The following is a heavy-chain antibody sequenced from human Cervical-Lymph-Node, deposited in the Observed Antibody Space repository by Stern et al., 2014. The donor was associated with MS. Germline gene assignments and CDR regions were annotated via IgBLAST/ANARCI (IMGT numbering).Heavy chain of an antibody. V-gene: IGHV1-2*06. CDR3: ARERGRAGPAMADY. Sequence: VQLVESGAEVKKPGASVKVSCKTSGYTFAGNYIHWVRQAPGQGLEWMGRIHPNSGGTNYAQKFQGRVTMTRDTSITTASMELSRLRFDDTAIYYCARERGRAGPAMADYWGQGTLVTVSS. D-gene: IGHD5-18*01. CDR2: IHPNSGGT. J-gene: IGHJ4*02. CDR1: GYTFAGNY.